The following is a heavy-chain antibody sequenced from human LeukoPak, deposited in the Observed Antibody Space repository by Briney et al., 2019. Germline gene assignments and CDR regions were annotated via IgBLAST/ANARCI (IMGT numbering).Heavy chain of an antibody. CDR3: VKDDKGSLDY. J-gene: IGHJ4*02. Sequence: GGSLRLSCAASGFTFDDYTMHWVRQPPGEGLEWGACINWNSGGIQYADSVKGRFTISRDNAKNSLYRQMKSLRPGDTALYYCVKDDKGSLDYWGQGTLVTVSS. V-gene: IGHV3-9*01. CDR1: GFTFDDYT. CDR2: INWNSGGI. D-gene: IGHD1-26*01.